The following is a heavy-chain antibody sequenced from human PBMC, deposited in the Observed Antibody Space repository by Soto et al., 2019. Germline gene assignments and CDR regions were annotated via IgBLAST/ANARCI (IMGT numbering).Heavy chain of an antibody. CDR2: VNHSGST. V-gene: IGHV4-34*01. CDR3: VSQRTTVITQAYFDY. J-gene: IGHJ4*02. CDR1: GGSLSTDY. Sequence: PSETLSLTCAVYGGSLSTDYWSWIRQPPGKGLEWIGEVNHSGSTNYNPSLKSRVTISVDTSKNQFSLKVTSVTAADTAVYFCVSQRTTVITQAYFDYWGPGALVTVSS. D-gene: IGHD4-4*01.